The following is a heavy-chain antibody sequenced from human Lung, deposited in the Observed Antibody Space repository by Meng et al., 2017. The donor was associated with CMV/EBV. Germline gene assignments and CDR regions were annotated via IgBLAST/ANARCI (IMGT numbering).Heavy chain of an antibody. V-gene: IGHV3-33*06. D-gene: IGHD3-9*01. J-gene: IGHJ6*02. CDR3: AKAQFGRYFDGRDGRDV. CDR1: GFTFSSYG. Sequence: GXXKLSCAASGFTFSSYGMHWVRQAPGKGLEWVAVIWNDGSIKYYADSVKGRFTISRDNSKNTLYLQMDSLRADDTAVYHCAKAQFGRYFDGRDGRDVWXQGTXVTVSS. CDR2: IWNDGSIK.